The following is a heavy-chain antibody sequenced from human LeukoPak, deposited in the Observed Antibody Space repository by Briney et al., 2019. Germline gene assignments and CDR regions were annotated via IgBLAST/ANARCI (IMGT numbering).Heavy chain of an antibody. V-gene: IGHV3-30-3*01. CDR2: ISYDGSNK. J-gene: IGHJ3*02. CDR3: ARGHSGSYREAFDI. Sequence: PGRSLRLSCAASGFTFSSYAMHWVRQAPGKGLEWVAVISYDGSNKYYADSVKGRFTISRDNSKNTLFLQMNSLRAEDTAVYYCARGHSGSYREAFDIWGPGAMVTVSS. D-gene: IGHD1-26*01. CDR1: GFTFSSYA.